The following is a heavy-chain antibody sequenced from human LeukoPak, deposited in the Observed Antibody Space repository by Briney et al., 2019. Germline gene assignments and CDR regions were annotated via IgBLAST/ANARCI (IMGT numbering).Heavy chain of an antibody. Sequence: GGSLRLSCAASGFTFSSYAMSWVRQAPGKGLERVSAISGSGGNTYYADSVKGRFTISRDNSNNTLYLQMNSLRAEDTAAYYCAKGYSDYDFGVYWGQGTLVTVSS. CDR2: ISGSGGNT. D-gene: IGHD5-12*01. CDR3: AKGYSDYDFGVY. V-gene: IGHV3-23*01. J-gene: IGHJ4*02. CDR1: GFTFSSYA.